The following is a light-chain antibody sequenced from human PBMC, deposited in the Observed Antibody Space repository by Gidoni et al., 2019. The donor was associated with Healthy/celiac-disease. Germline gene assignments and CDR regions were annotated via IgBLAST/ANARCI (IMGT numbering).Light chain of an antibody. CDR1: QSISSW. CDR2: KAC. Sequence: DIQMTQSPSTLSASVGDRVTLTCRASQSISSWLAWYQQKPGKAPKLLIYKACSLESGGPSRFIGSGSGREFTLTISSLQPDEFVTDYCQQYNSYSTWTFGQGTKVEIK. CDR3: QQYNSYSTWT. V-gene: IGKV1-5*03. J-gene: IGKJ1*01.